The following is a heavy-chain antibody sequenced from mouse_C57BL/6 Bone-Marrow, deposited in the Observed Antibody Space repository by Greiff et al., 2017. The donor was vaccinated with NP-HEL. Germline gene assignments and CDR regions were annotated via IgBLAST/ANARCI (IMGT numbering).Heavy chain of an antibody. J-gene: IGHJ4*01. CDR2: ISYDGSN. Sequence: VQLQQSGPGLVKPSQSLSLTCSVTGYSITSGSYWNWIRQFPGNKLEWMGYISYDGSNNYNQSLKNRISITRDPSKNQFFLKLNSVTTEDTATYYCARAYYGSSYYAMDDWGKGTSVTVSS. V-gene: IGHV3-6*01. D-gene: IGHD1-1*01. CDR3: ARAYYGSSYYAMDD. CDR1: GYSITSGSY.